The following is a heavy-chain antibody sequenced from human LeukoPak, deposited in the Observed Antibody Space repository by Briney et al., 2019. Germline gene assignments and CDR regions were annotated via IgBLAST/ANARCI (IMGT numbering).Heavy chain of an antibody. CDR1: GGSISSGGYS. D-gene: IGHD6-13*01. CDR3: ARWVAAPGKNWFDP. Sequence: LSLTCAVSGGSISSGGYSWGWIRQPPGKGLKWIGYIYHSGSTYYNPSLKSRVTISVDRSKNQFSLKLSSVTAADTAVYYCARWVAAPGKNWFDPWGQGTLVTVSS. V-gene: IGHV4-30-2*01. CDR2: IYHSGST. J-gene: IGHJ5*02.